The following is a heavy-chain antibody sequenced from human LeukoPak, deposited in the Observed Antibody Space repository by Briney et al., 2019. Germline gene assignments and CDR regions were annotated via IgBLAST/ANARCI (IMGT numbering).Heavy chain of an antibody. V-gene: IGHV1-18*01. D-gene: IGHD1-7*01. CDR2: ISAYNGNT. J-gene: IGHJ5*02. Sequence: ASVKVSCKASGYTFTSYGISWVRQAPGQGLEWMGWISAYNGNTNYAQKLQGRVTMTTDTSTSTAYMELRSLRSDDTAVYYCARLITRTTEALVGWFDPWGQGTLVTVSS. CDR3: ARLITRTTEALVGWFDP. CDR1: GYTFTSYG.